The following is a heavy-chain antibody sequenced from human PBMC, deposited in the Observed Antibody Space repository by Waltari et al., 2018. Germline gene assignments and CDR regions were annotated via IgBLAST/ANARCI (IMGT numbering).Heavy chain of an antibody. CDR2: IMTDGSEE. CDR3: ARDQWFAFDI. J-gene: IGHJ3*02. D-gene: IGHD3-22*01. Sequence: EVQLVESGGGLVQPGGSLRLSCAASGFTLCRHWMRWVRQAPGKGPEWVANIMTDGSEEYYVDSVRGRFTISRDNAKNSLYLQMNSLRPEDTAVYYCARDQWFAFDIWGHGTMVTVSS. CDR1: GFTLCRHW. V-gene: IGHV3-7*01.